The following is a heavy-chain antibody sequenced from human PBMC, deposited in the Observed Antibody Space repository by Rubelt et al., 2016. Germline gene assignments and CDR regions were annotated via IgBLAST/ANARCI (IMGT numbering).Heavy chain of an antibody. Sequence: QLQLQESGPGLVKSSETLSLTCTVSGDSISSSSYHWGWIRQPPGKGLEWIGSIYYSGSTNYNPSLKSRVTISVDTSKNQFSLKMSSVTAADTAVYFCARDYYDNSGQTYYFDYWGQGVPVTVSS. J-gene: IGHJ4*02. CDR3: ARDYYDNSGQTYYFDY. CDR2: IYYSGST. D-gene: IGHD3-22*01. V-gene: IGHV4-39*07. CDR1: GDSISSSSYH.